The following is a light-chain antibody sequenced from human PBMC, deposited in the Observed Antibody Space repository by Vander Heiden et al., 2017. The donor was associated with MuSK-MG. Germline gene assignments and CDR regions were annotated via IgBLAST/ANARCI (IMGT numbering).Light chain of an antibody. CDR3: GTWDSSLSAVV. Sequence: QSVLTQPPSVSAAPGQKVTISCSGSSSNIGNNYVSWYQQLPGTGPNFLIYENNKRPSGIPDRFSGSKSGTSATLGITGLQTGDEADYYCGTWDSSLSAVVFGGGTKLTVL. J-gene: IGLJ2*01. V-gene: IGLV1-51*01. CDR2: ENN. CDR1: SSNIGNNY.